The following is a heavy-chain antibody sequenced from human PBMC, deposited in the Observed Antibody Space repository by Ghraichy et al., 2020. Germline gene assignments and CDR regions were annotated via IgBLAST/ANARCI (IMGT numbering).Heavy chain of an antibody. CDR1: GYTFTSYA. J-gene: IGHJ6*03. Sequence: ASVKVSCKASGYTFTSYAMHWVRQAPGQRLEWMGWINAGNGNTKYSQKFQGRVTITRDTSASTAYMELSSLRSEDTAVYYCASYGGYSYGYYYYYMDVWGKGTTVTVSS. V-gene: IGHV1-3*01. CDR3: ASYGGYSYGYYYYYMDV. D-gene: IGHD5-18*01. CDR2: INAGNGNT.